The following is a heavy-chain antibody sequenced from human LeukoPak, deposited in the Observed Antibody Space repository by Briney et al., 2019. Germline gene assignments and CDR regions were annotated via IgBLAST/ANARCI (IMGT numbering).Heavy chain of an antibody. V-gene: IGHV3-23*01. Sequence: GGSLRLSCAASGFTFSSYAMSWVRQAPGKGLEWVSAISGGGGSTYYADSVKGRFTISRDNSKNTLYLQMNSLRAEDTAVYYCAKDPFHCSGGSCFRWFDPWGQGTLVTVSS. J-gene: IGHJ5*02. D-gene: IGHD2-15*01. CDR3: AKDPFHCSGGSCFRWFDP. CDR2: ISGGGGST. CDR1: GFTFSSYA.